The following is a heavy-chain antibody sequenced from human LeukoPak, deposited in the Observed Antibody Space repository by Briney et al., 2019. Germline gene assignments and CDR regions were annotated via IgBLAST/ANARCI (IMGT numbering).Heavy chain of an antibody. CDR1: GFTFSSYG. V-gene: IGHV3-30*02. CDR3: GRVPEHDY. J-gene: IGHJ4*02. CDR2: IRCDGTIK. Sequence: QPGGSLRLSCAASGFTFSSYGMHWVRQAPGKGLEWVSFIRCDGTIKYYADSVKGRFTISRDNSKNTMYLQMNSLKAEDTAVYYCGRVPEHDYGDPGTLVTVSS. D-gene: IGHD1-14*01.